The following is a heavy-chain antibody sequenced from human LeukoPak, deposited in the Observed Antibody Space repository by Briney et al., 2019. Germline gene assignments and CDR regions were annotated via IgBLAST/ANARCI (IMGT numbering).Heavy chain of an antibody. J-gene: IGHJ5*02. CDR1: GGSFSGYY. CDR3: ARGRVRSSSWYRKKLVWFDP. D-gene: IGHD6-13*01. CDR2: INHSGST. V-gene: IGHV4-34*01. Sequence: SETLSLTCAVYGGSFSGYYWSWIRQPPGKGLEWIGEINHSGSTNYNPSLKSRVTISVDTSKNQFSLKLSSVTAADTAVYYCARGRVRSSSWYRKKLVWFDPWGQGTQVTVSS.